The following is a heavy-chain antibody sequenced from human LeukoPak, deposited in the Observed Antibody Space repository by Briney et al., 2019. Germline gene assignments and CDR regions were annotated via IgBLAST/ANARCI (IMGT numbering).Heavy chain of an antibody. CDR3: ARVGSGSYHYNWFDP. CDR2: MNPKSGNT. D-gene: IGHD3-10*01. CDR1: GYTFTSYY. J-gene: IGHJ5*02. V-gene: IGHV1-8*02. Sequence: ASVKVSCKASGYTFTSYYMHWVRQAPGQGLEWMGWMNPKSGNTGYAQKFQGRVTMTRNTSISTAYMELSSLRSEDTAVYYCARVGSGSYHYNWFDPWGQGTLVTVSS.